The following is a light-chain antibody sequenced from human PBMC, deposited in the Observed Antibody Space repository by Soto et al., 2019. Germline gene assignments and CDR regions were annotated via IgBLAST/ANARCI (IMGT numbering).Light chain of an antibody. CDR1: SSNIGSNA. J-gene: IGLJ1*01. CDR2: GNN. Sequence: QSVLTQPPSASGTPGQRVTVSCSGSSSNIGSNAVNWYQQLPGAAPKLLIYGNNQRPSGVPDRFSGSKSGTSAYLAISGLQSEDEADYYCGAWDDRLNGHDFGTGTKLTVL. V-gene: IGLV1-44*01. CDR3: GAWDDRLNGHD.